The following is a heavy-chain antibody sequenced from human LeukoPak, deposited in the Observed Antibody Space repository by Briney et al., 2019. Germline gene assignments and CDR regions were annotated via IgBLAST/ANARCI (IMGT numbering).Heavy chain of an antibody. CDR3: ARAHITSSGYYYEASYYGLDV. CDR2: MYYSGTT. CDR1: GGSISGTSFY. V-gene: IGHV4-39*07. J-gene: IGHJ6*02. D-gene: IGHD3-22*01. Sequence: PSETLSLTCAVSGGSISGTSFYWGWIRQPPGKGLGWIGSMYYSGTTYYNPSLKSRVTITADTSDNQLSLKLSSVTAADTAIYCCARAHITSSGYYYEASYYGLDVWGQGTTVTVSS.